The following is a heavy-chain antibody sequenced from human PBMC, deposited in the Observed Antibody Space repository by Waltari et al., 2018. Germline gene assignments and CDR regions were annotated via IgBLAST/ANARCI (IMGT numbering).Heavy chain of an antibody. Sequence: QAQLLQSGAEVKKPGASAKVSCQASGYTVTDYLPHWVRQAPGQSLEWMGWINAANGHTKISQTFQDRVTITTDTTATILYMELSSLRSDDTAVYFCARGAAYNGYVYDVFDIWGQGTLVTVSS. CDR3: ARGAAYNGYVYDVFDI. D-gene: IGHD5-12*01. V-gene: IGHV1-3*01. CDR2: INAANGHT. CDR1: GYTVTDYL. J-gene: IGHJ3*02.